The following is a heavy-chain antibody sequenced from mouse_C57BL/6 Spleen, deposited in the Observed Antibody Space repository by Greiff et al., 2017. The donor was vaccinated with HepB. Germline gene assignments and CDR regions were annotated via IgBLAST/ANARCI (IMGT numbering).Heavy chain of an antibody. J-gene: IGHJ4*01. CDR3: ARSQLGRDYYAMDY. CDR1: GYSFTDYN. D-gene: IGHD4-1*02. Sequence: EVQLQESGPELVKPGASVKISCKASGYSFTDYNMNWVKQSNGKSLEWIGVINPNYGTTSYNQKFKGKATLTVDQSSSTAYMQLNSLTSEDSAVYYCARSQLGRDYYAMDYWGQGTSVTVSS. V-gene: IGHV1-39*01. CDR2: INPNYGTT.